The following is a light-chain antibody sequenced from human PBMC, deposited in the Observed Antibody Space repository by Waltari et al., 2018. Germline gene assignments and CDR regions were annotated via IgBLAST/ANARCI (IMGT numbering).Light chain of an antibody. CDR3: SSYAGSNNYV. Sequence: QSALTQPPSASGSPGQSVTISCTGTASDVGGYRYVSWCQQHPGKAPNLIIFDVSKRPPGVPDRFSGSKSGNTDSLTVSGLQAEDEADYYCSSYAGSNNYVFGTGTKVTVL. CDR2: DVS. CDR1: ASDVGGYRY. V-gene: IGLV2-8*01. J-gene: IGLJ1*01.